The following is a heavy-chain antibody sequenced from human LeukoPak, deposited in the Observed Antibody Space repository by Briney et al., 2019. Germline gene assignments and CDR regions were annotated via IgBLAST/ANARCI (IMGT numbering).Heavy chain of an antibody. CDR3: ARAGGRRGYSGYFRANYFDY. V-gene: IGHV4-4*02. CDR2: VSLDGIT. CDR1: GDSISDDSVNKNNW. Sequence: SETLSLTCVFSGDSISDDSVNKNNWLNWVRQAPGKGLEWIGDVSLDGITNYNPSLLGRVTISLDKSAKQVSLRLTSVTAADTAIYYCARAGGRRGYSGYFRANYFDYWGQGTLVTVSS. D-gene: IGHD5-12*01. J-gene: IGHJ4*02.